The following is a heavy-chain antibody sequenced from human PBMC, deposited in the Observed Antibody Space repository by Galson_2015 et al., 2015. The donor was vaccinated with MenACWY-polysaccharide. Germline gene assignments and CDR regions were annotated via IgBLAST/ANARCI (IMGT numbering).Heavy chain of an antibody. CDR3: ARQRGWMPFDL. D-gene: IGHD6-19*01. Sequence: CAISGDSVSTHNIGWHWIRQSPSRGLEWLGRTYHGSNWNYDYAISVKSRITINPDTSKNQFSLHLNSVTPEDTAVYYCARQRGWMPFDLWGQGTLVTVSS. J-gene: IGHJ5*02. CDR2: TYHGSNWNY. CDR1: GDSVSTHNIG. V-gene: IGHV6-1*01.